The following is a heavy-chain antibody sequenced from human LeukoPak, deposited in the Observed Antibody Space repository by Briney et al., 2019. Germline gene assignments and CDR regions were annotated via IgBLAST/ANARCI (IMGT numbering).Heavy chain of an antibody. V-gene: IGHV4-59*01. Sequence: MPSETLSLTCTVSGGSISSYYWSWIRQPPGKGLEWIGYIYYSGSTNYNPSLKSRVTISVDTSKNQFSLKLSSVTAADTAVYYCARANYDYVWGSYRVSYFDYWGQGILVTVSS. J-gene: IGHJ4*02. CDR3: ARANYDYVWGSYRVSYFDY. D-gene: IGHD3-16*02. CDR1: GGSISSYY. CDR2: IYYSGST.